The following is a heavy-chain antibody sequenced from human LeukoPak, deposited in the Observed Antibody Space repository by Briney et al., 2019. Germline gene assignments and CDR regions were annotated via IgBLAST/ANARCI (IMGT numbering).Heavy chain of an antibody. CDR2: INSDGSST. D-gene: IGHD4-23*01. CDR1: GFTFSSYW. Sequence: PGGSLRLSCAASGFTFSSYWMHWVRQAPGKGLVWVSRINSDGSSTSYADSVKGRFTISRDNAKNTLYLQMNSLRAEDTAVYYCAKVFPVDYFDYWGQGTLVTVSS. V-gene: IGHV3-74*01. J-gene: IGHJ4*02. CDR3: AKVFPVDYFDY.